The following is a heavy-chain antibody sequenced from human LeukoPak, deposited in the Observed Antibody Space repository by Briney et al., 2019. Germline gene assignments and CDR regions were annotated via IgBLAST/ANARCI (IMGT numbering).Heavy chain of an antibody. Sequence: ASVKVSCKASGYTFTGYYIHWVRQAPGQGLEWMGWINPNGGGTNYAQKFQGRVTMTRDTSISTVYMDLSSLRSDDTAVYYCARDRGFPTVLLFYFDYWGQGTLVTVSS. CDR1: GYTFTGYY. CDR2: INPNGGGT. J-gene: IGHJ4*02. V-gene: IGHV1-2*02. D-gene: IGHD2/OR15-2a*01. CDR3: ARDRGFPTVLLFYFDY.